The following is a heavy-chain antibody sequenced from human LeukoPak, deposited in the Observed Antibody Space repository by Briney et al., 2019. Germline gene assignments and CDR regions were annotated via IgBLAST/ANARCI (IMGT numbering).Heavy chain of an antibody. D-gene: IGHD4-17*01. CDR3: TRRRAVTTSFYYYGMDV. CDR1: GFTFSGSA. V-gene: IGHV3-73*01. J-gene: IGHJ6*04. CDR2: IRSKANSYAT. Sequence: GGSLRLSCAASGFTFSGSAMHWVRQASGKGLEWVGRIRSKANSYATAYAASVKGRFTISRDDSKNTAYLQTNSLKTEDTAVYYCTRRRAVTTSFYYYGMDVWGKGTTVTVSS.